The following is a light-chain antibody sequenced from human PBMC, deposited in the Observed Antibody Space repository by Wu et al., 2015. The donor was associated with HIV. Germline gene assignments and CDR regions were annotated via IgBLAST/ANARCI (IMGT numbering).Light chain of an antibody. CDR2: GAS. J-gene: IGKJ2*01. Sequence: EIVLTQSPGTVSLSPGERATLSCRASQSVNGNQLAWYQQKPGQAPRLLFNGASKRATGIPDRFSGSASGTDFTLTISRLEPEDFAVYYCQQYGSPFGQGTKLEIK. V-gene: IGKV3-20*01. CDR3: QQYGSP. CDR1: QSVNGNQ.